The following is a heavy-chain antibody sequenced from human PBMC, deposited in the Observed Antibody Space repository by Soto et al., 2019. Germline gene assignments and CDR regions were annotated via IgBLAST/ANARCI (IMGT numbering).Heavy chain of an antibody. V-gene: IGHV4-34*01. CDR1: GGSFSGYY. CDR2: INHSGST. CDR3: ARGGPLQRYRVWGY. Sequence: SETLSLTCAVYGGSFSGYYWSWIRQPPGKGLEWIGEINHSGSTNYNPSLKSRVTISVDTSKNQFSLKLSSVTAADTAVYYCARGGPLQRYRVWGYWGQGTLVTVSS. J-gene: IGHJ4*02. D-gene: IGHD1-26*01.